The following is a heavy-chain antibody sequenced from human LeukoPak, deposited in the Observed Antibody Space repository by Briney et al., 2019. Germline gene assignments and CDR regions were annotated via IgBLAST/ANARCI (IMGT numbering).Heavy chain of an antibody. J-gene: IGHJ6*03. CDR3: ARAVVVPAAPTLRYMDV. Sequence: ASVTVSCKASGYTFTSYYMHWVRQAPGQGLEWMGIINPSGGSTSYAQKFQGRVTMTRDTSTSTVYMELSSLRSEDTAVYYCARAVVVPAAPTLRYMDVWGKGTTVTVSS. D-gene: IGHD2-2*01. CDR1: GYTFTSYY. CDR2: INPSGGST. V-gene: IGHV1-46*01.